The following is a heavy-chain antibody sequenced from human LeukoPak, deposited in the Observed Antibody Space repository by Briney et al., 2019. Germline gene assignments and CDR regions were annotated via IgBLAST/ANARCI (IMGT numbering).Heavy chain of an antibody. CDR2: ISYDGSNK. CDR3: ARSPFP. V-gene: IGHV3-30*01. J-gene: IGHJ5*02. CDR1: GFTFSSYA. Sequence: GRSLRLSCAASGFTFSSYAMHWVRQAPGKGLEWVAVISYDGSNKYYADSVKGRFTISRDNSKNTLYLQMNRLRAEDTAVYYCARSPFPWGQGPLVTVSS.